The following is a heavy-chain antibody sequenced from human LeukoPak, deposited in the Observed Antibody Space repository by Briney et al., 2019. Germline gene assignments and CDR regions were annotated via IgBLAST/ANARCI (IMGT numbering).Heavy chain of an antibody. CDR3: AKTYYYGSGTFSFDH. D-gene: IGHD3-10*01. CDR2: INPNGGSA. J-gene: IGHJ4*02. V-gene: IGHV1-46*01. CDR1: GYTFISNY. Sequence: GASVKVSCKASGYTFISNYIHWLRQSPGQGLEWMGIINPNGGSATYSQKFQDRVTMTRDTSTSTVYMELSSLTSEDTALYYCAKTYYYGSGTFSFDHWGQGTQVTVSS.